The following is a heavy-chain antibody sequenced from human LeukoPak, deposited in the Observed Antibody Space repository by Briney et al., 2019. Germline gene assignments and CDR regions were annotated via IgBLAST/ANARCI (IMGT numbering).Heavy chain of an antibody. J-gene: IGHJ4*03. V-gene: IGHV3-48*01. CDR1: RFTFRSYI. D-gene: IGHD3-10*01. Sequence: GGSLRHSCLATRFTFRSYIMNWGRQAPGKGLEWVSYISSSSGTIYYVDSVKGRFTISRDNAKSSLYLQINSLRADDTAVYYCARLSSYYNSGICYCDYWGQGTLVTVSS. CDR3: ARLSSYYNSGICYCDY. CDR2: ISSSSGTI.